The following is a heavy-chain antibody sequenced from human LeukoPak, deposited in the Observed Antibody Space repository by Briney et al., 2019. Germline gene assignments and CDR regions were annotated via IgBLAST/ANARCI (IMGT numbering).Heavy chain of an antibody. CDR3: ARSSSWYLNWFDP. Sequence: SETLSLTCTVSGGSISSGGYYWSWIRQHPGKGLEWIGYIYYSGSTYYNPSLKSRVTISVDTSKNQFSLKLSSVTPEDTAVYYCARSSSWYLNWFDPWGQGTLVTVSS. CDR2: IYYSGST. D-gene: IGHD6-13*01. CDR1: GGSISSGGYY. V-gene: IGHV4-31*03. J-gene: IGHJ5*02.